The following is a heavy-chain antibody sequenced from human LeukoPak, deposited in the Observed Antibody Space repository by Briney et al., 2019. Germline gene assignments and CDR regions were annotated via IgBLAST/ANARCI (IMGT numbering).Heavy chain of an antibody. J-gene: IGHJ6*03. D-gene: IGHD3-22*01. CDR3: SGRNYYVSSGYFSNMDV. Sequence: SETLSLACAVYGGSFSGYYWSWIRQPPGKGLEWIGEINHSGSTNYNPSLKSRVTISVDTSKNQFSLELSSVTDADTAVYYCSGRNYYVSSGYFSNMDVWGKGTTVTVSS. CDR2: INHSGST. CDR1: GGSFSGYY. V-gene: IGHV4-34*03.